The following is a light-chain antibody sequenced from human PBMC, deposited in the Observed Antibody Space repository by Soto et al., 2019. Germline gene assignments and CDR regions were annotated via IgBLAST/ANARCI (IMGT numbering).Light chain of an antibody. CDR3: QQRTNWPPTWT. Sequence: EIVLTQSPAILSLSPGERATLSCRASQSVSTYLARYQQRPGQAPRLLVYDASNRATDIPARFSGSGSGTDFTLTISSLEPEDFAVYYCQQRTNWPPTWTFGPGTKVEIK. V-gene: IGKV3-11*01. J-gene: IGKJ1*01. CDR2: DAS. CDR1: QSVSTY.